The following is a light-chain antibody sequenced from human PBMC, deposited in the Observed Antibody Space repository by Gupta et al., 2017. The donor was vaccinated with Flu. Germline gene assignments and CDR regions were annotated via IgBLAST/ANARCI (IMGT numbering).Light chain of an antibody. V-gene: IGLV2-8*01. Sequence: QSALTQPPSAAGSLGQSVTISCTGGSRDVGGYNYVSWYLQHPGRAPKLLIYEVNQRPSGVPDRFSGSKSGNTASLTVSGLQAEDEAAYFCSSYAGSNNVVLGGGTNLTVL. CDR3: SSYAGSNNVV. J-gene: IGLJ3*02. CDR2: EVN. CDR1: SRDVGGYNY.